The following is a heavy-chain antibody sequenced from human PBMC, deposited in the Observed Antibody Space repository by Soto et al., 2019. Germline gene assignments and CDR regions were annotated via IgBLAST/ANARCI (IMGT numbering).Heavy chain of an antibody. J-gene: IGHJ4*02. Sequence: GESLKISCKGSGYSFTSYWISWVRQMPGKGLEWMGRMDPSDSYTNYSPSFQGHVTISADKSISTAYLQWSSLKASDTAMYYCARLPYYYDSSGYYRALDYWGQGTRVTVSS. V-gene: IGHV5-10-1*01. CDR2: MDPSDSYT. D-gene: IGHD3-22*01. CDR3: ARLPYYYDSSGYYRALDY. CDR1: GYSFTSYW.